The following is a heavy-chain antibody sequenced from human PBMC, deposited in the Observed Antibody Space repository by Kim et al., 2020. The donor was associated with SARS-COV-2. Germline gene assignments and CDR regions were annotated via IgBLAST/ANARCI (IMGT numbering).Heavy chain of an antibody. Sequence: SETLSLTCTVSGGSISSYYWSWIRQPPGKGLEWIGYIYYSGSTNYNPSLKSRVTISVDTSKNQFSLKLSSVTAADTAVYYCARDGYDYIWGSYRYDWGQGTLVTVSS. CDR3: ARDGYDYIWGSYRYD. D-gene: IGHD3-16*02. CDR1: GGSISSYY. CDR2: IYYSGST. J-gene: IGHJ4*02. V-gene: IGHV4-59*01.